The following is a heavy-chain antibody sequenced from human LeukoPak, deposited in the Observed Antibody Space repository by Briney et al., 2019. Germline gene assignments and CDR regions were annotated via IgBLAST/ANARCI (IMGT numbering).Heavy chain of an antibody. J-gene: IGHJ4*02. CDR3: ATWIQLWSCFDY. CDR1: GFTFSSYS. Sequence: PGGSLRLSCAASGFTFSSYSMNWVRQAPGKGLEWVSSISSSSSYIYYADSVKGRFTISRDNAKNSLYLQMNSLRAEDTAVYYCATWIQLWSCFDYWGQGTLVTVSS. CDR2: ISSSSSYI. D-gene: IGHD5-18*01. V-gene: IGHV3-21*01.